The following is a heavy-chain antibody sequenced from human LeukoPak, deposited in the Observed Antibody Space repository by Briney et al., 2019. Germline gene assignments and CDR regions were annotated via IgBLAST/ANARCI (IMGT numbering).Heavy chain of an antibody. V-gene: IGHV4-34*01. CDR1: GGSFSGYY. D-gene: IGHD3-22*01. J-gene: IGHJ4*02. CDR3: ARGMYYYDSSGYYYAYYFDY. CDR2: INHSGST. Sequence: PETLSLTCAVYGGSFSGYYWSWIRQPPGEGLEWSGEINHSGSTNYNTSLKSRVTISVATSKNQCYLKLSSVTAADTAVYYCARGMYYYDSSGYYYAYYFDYWGQGTLVTVSS.